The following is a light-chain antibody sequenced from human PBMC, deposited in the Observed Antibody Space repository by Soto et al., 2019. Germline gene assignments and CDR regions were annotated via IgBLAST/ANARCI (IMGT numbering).Light chain of an antibody. CDR3: SSYTSSSTLVV. CDR1: SIDVGGYNY. V-gene: IGLV2-14*01. J-gene: IGLJ2*01. CDR2: EVN. Sequence: QSALTQPASVSGSPGQSITISCPGTSIDVGGYNYVSWYQQHPGKAPKLMIYEVNNRPSGVSNRFSGSKSGNTASLTISGLQAEDEADYYCSSYTSSSTLVVFGGGTKLTVL.